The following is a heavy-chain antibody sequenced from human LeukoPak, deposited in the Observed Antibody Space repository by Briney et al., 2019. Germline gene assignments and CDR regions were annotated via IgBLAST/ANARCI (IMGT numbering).Heavy chain of an antibody. CDR2: IKKDGSET. D-gene: IGHD3-10*01. V-gene: IGHV3-7*05. Sequence: GGSLRLSCTASGFSISSYWMNWVRQAPGKGLEWVANIKKDGSETKYVDSLKGRFTISRDNSENTLYLQMNSLRAEDTALYYCAKGTYYHTSGTSSTETFGENWGQGTLVTVSS. CDR3: AKGTYYHTSGTSSTETFGEN. CDR1: GFSISSYW. J-gene: IGHJ4*02.